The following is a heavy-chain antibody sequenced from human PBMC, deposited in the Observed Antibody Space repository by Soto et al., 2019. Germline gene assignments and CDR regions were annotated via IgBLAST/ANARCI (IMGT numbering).Heavy chain of an antibody. CDR3: ARDTAGITGTKDYYYGMEV. Sequence: ASVKVSCKASGVTFSSYAISWVRQAPGQGLEWMGWINPNSGGTKYAQKFQGRVTMTRDTSISTAYMELSRLRSDDTAVYYCARDTAGITGTKDYYYGMEVWGKGTPVTVSS. CDR1: GVTFSSYA. CDR2: INPNSGGT. J-gene: IGHJ6*04. V-gene: IGHV1-2*02. D-gene: IGHD1-7*01.